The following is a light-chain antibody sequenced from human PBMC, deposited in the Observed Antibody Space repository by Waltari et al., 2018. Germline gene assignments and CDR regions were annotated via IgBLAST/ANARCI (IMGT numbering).Light chain of an antibody. CDR1: QTVLYSSKNY. CDR2: WAS. Sequence: DIVMTQSPESLTVSLGERATVNCKSSQTVLYSSKNYLAWYQQKPGQPPKLLIYWASTRKSGVPDRFSGSGSVTDFTLTISSLQAEDVAVYYCQQYYSPPQTFGQGTKVQVK. V-gene: IGKV4-1*01. CDR3: QQYYSPPQT. J-gene: IGKJ1*01.